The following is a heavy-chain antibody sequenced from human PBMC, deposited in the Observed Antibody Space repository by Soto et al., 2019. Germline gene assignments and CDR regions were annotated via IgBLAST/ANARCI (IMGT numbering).Heavy chain of an antibody. V-gene: IGHV1-8*01. D-gene: IGHD2-2*01. Sequence: ASVKVSCKASGYTFTSYDINWVRQATGQGLEWMGWMNPNSGNTGYAQKFQGRVTMTRNTSISTASMELSSLRSEDTAVYYCARGPPGGDDCSSTSCYCYYGMDVWGQGTTVTVSS. CDR2: MNPNSGNT. CDR3: ARGPPGGDDCSSTSCYCYYGMDV. CDR1: GYTFTSYD. J-gene: IGHJ6*02.